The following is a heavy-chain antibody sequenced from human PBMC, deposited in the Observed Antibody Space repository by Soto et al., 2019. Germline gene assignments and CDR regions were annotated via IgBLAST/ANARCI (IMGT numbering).Heavy chain of an antibody. CDR3: ARDRIQLRLGKYSFNGMDV. Sequence: QVQLVQSGAEMRKPGSSLRVSCKASGGTFSDYAFSCVRQVPGQWLEWMGGIVPRFGSPNYAQKFGGRVTITADTSTSTVYMEMSSLRFDDTAVYFCARDRIQLRLGKYSFNGMDVWGQGTTITVSS. J-gene: IGHJ6*02. CDR1: GGTFSDYA. CDR2: IVPRFGSP. V-gene: IGHV1-69*06. D-gene: IGHD5-18*01.